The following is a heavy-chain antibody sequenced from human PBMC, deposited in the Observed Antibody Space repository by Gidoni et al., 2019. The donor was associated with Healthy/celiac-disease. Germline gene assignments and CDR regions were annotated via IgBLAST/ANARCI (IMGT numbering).Heavy chain of an antibody. CDR3: ARVGGAGSGSYYNAGPGYYFDY. J-gene: IGHJ4*02. D-gene: IGHD3-10*01. V-gene: IGHV1-2*04. Sequence: QVQLVQSGAEVKKPGASVKVSCKASGYTFTGYYMHWVRQAPGQGLEWMGWINPNSGGTNYAQQVQGWVNMTRDTSISTAYMELSRLRSDDTAVYYCARVGGAGSGSYYNAGPGYYFDYWGQGTLVTVSS. CDR2: INPNSGGT. CDR1: GYTFTGYY.